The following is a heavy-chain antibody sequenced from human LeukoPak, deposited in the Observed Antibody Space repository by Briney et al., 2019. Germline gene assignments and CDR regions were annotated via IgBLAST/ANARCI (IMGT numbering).Heavy chain of an antibody. V-gene: IGHV4-31*03. CDR2: IYYSGST. CDR1: GGSISSGGYY. Sequence: SETLSLTCTVSGGSISSGGYYWSWIRQHPGKGLEWIGYIYYSGSTYYNPSLKSRVTISVDTSENQFSLKLSSVTAADTAVYYCARQEPHYYFDYWGQGTLVTVSS. J-gene: IGHJ4*02. CDR3: ARQEPHYYFDY. D-gene: IGHD1-14*01.